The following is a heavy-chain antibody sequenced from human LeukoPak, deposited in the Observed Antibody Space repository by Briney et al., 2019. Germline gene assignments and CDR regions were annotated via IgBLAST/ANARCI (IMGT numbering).Heavy chain of an antibody. CDR3: ARDSEQQLATFDY. CDR2: ISSSGSTI. D-gene: IGHD6-13*01. J-gene: IGHJ4*02. V-gene: IGHV3-11*04. Sequence: PGGSLRLSCAASGFTFSDYYMSWIRQAPGKGLEWVSYISSSGSTIYYADSVKGRFTISRDNAKNSLYLQMNSLRAEDTAVYYCARDSEQQLATFDYWGQGTLVTVSS. CDR1: GFTFSDYY.